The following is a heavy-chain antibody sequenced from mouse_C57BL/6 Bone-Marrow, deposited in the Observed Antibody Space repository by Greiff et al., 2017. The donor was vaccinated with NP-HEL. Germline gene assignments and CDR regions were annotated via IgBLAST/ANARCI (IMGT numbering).Heavy chain of an antibody. CDR2: ISSGSSTI. CDR1: GFTFSDYG. CDR3: ARIYYGNWYFEV. J-gene: IGHJ1*03. V-gene: IGHV5-17*01. D-gene: IGHD2-1*01. Sequence: EVQLQQSGGGLVKPGGSLKLSCAASGFTFSDYGMHWVRQAPEKGLEWVAYISSGSSTIYYADTVKGRFTISRDNAKNTLFLQMTSLRSEDTAMYYCARIYYGNWYFEVWGTGTTVTVSS.